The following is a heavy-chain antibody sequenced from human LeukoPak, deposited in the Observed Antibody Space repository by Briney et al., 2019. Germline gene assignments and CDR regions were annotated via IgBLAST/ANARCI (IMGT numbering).Heavy chain of an antibody. J-gene: IGHJ3*02. CDR2: IYHSGST. V-gene: IGHV4-38-2*01. D-gene: IGHD3-10*01. Sequence: PETLSLTCAVSGYSISSGYYWGWIRQPPGKGLEWIGSIYHSGSTYYNPSLKSRVTISVDTSKNQFSLKLSSVTAADTAVYYCARAPMVRGVMSAFDIWGQGTMVTVSS. CDR1: GYSISSGYY. CDR3: ARAPMVRGVMSAFDI.